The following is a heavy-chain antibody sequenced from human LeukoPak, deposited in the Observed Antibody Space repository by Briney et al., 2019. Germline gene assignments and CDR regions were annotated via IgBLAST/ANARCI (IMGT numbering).Heavy chain of an antibody. CDR1: GFTFSDYI. CDR2: VTGSGITT. Sequence: QPGGSLRLSCVASGFTFSDYIMNWVRQAPGKGLEWVSTVTGSGITTSYAASVKGRFTISRDNSKNTLYLQMNSLRAEDTAVYYCAKSVAIRFDIWGQGTMVTVSS. D-gene: IGHD5-12*01. CDR3: AKSVAIRFDI. V-gene: IGHV3-23*01. J-gene: IGHJ3*02.